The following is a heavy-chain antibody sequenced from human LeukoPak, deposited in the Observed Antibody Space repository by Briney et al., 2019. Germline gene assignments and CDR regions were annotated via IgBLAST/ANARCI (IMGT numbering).Heavy chain of an antibody. Sequence: PGGSLRLSCSASGFTFSTFWMNWIRQPPGKGLEWIGEINHSGSTNYNPSLESRVTISVDTSKNQFSLKLSSVTAADTAVYYCARVPRFDAFDIWGQGTMVTVSS. CDR1: GFTFSTFW. V-gene: IGHV4-34*01. CDR3: ARVPRFDAFDI. D-gene: IGHD3-3*01. CDR2: INHSGST. J-gene: IGHJ3*02.